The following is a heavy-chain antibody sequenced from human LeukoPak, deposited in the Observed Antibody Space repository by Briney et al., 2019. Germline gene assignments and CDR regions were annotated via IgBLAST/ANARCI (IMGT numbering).Heavy chain of an antibody. CDR3: ARGHYDFWSGYYQRPYY. CDR2: INPNSGGT. V-gene: IGHV1-2*02. J-gene: IGHJ4*02. CDR1: GYTFTSYA. D-gene: IGHD3-3*01. Sequence: ASVKVSCKASGYTFTSYAMNWVRQAPGQGLEWMGWINPNSGGTNYAQKFQGRVTMTRDTSISTAYMELSRLRSDDTAVYYCARGHYDFWSGYYQRPYYWGQGTLVTVSS.